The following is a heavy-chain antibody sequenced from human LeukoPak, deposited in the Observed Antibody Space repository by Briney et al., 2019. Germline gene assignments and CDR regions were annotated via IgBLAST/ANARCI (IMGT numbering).Heavy chain of an antibody. CDR3: ARDLDLALWFGDRPLVLPTWEPRPFDY. CDR2: ISAYNGNT. D-gene: IGHD3-10*01. V-gene: IGHV1-18*01. Sequence: GASVKVSCKASGYTFTSYGISWVRQAPGQGLEWMGWISAYNGNTNYAQKLQGRVTMTTDTSTSTAYMELRSLRSDDTAVYYCARDLDLALWFGDRPLVLPTWEPRPFDYWGQGTLVTVSS. CDR1: GYTFTSYG. J-gene: IGHJ4*02.